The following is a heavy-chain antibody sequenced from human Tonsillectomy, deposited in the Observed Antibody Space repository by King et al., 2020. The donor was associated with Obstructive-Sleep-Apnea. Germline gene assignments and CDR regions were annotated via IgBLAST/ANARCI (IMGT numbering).Heavy chain of an antibody. V-gene: IGHV4-31*03. CDR1: GGSISSGGYY. CDR2: IHFSGRP. CDR3: ARESSAYGGND. Sequence: QLQESGPGLVKPSQTLSLTCTVSGGSISSGGYYWSWIRQHPGKGLEWIGYIHFSGRPYYNPSLKRRVTISVETFKNQFSLKLSSVTAADTAVYYCARESSAYGGNDWGQGTLVTVSS. D-gene: IGHD4-23*01. J-gene: IGHJ4*02.